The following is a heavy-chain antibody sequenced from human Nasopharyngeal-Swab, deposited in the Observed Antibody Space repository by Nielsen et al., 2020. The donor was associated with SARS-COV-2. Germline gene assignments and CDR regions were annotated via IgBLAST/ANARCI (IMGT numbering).Heavy chain of an antibody. D-gene: IGHD1-26*01. J-gene: IGHJ3*02. Sequence: KVSCKGSGYSFTSYWIGWVRQMPGKGLEWMGIIYPGDSDTRYSPSFQGQVTTSADKSISTAYLQWSSLKASDTAMYYCARRLKVGATEAFDIWGQGTMVTVSS. V-gene: IGHV5-51*01. CDR1: GYSFTSYW. CDR2: IYPGDSDT. CDR3: ARRLKVGATEAFDI.